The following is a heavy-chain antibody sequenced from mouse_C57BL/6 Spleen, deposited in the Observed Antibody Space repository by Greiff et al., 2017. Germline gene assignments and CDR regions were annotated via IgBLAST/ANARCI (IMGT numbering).Heavy chain of an antibody. CDR2: INPSSGYT. D-gene: IGHD2-5*01. Sequence: QVQLQQSGAELARPGASVKMSCKASGYTFTSYTMHWVKQRPGQGLEWIGYINPSSGYTKYNQKFKDKATLTADKSSSTAYMQLSSLTSEDSAVYYCAREDYSNYVAAYWGKGTLVTVSA. CDR3: AREDYSNYVAAY. CDR1: GYTFTSYT. J-gene: IGHJ3*01. V-gene: IGHV1-4*01.